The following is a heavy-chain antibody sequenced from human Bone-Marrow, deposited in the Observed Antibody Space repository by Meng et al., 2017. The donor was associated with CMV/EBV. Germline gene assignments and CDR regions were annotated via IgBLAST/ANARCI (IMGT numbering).Heavy chain of an antibody. D-gene: IGHD6-13*01. CDR2: IYYSGST. CDR1: ISSGGYY. V-gene: IGHV4-31*02. Sequence: ISSGGYYWSWIRQHPGKGLEWMGYIYYSGSTYSDPSLKSRVTIAVDTSKNQCSLKLSSVTAADTAVYYCARGGIRQQLVPGFWFDPWGQGTLVTVSS. CDR3: ARGGIRQQLVPGFWFDP. J-gene: IGHJ5*02.